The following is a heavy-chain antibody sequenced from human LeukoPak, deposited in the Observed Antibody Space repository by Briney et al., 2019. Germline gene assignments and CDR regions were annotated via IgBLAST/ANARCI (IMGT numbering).Heavy chain of an antibody. CDR3: AREGYSSSAPFDY. V-gene: IGHV3-21*01. CDR2: ISSSSSYI. CDR1: GFTFSSYS. Sequence: GGSLRLSCAASGFTFSSYSMNWVRQAPGKGLEWVSSISSSSSYIYYADSVKGRFTISRDNAKNSLYLQMNSLRAEDTAVYYCAREGYSSSAPFDYWGQGTLVTVSS. J-gene: IGHJ4*02. D-gene: IGHD6-13*01.